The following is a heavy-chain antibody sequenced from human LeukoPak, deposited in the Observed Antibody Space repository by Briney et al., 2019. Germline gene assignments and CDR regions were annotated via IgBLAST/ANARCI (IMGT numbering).Heavy chain of an antibody. V-gene: IGHV3-7*01. D-gene: IGHD4-23*01. J-gene: IGHJ4*02. CDR2: KKEDESEK. Sequence: PGGSLRLSCTASGFTFSTHWMTWVRQAPGKGLEWVANKKEDESEKYYVDSVKGRFTISRDNAKNSVYLQMDSLRAEDTAMYYCARDVYGGYFDYWGQGTLVTVSS. CDR1: GFTFSTHW. CDR3: ARDVYGGYFDY.